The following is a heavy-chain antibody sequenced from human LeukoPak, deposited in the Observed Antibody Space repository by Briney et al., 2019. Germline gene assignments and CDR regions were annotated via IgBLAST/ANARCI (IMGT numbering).Heavy chain of an antibody. J-gene: IGHJ1*01. D-gene: IGHD1-26*01. CDR1: GYTFTSSG. CDR3: ARDRVQIVGASSVYFQY. Sequence: ASVKVSCKASGYTFTSSGISWVRQAPGQGLEWMGWISGYNGNTKYAQRFQGRVTMTTDTPPTTAYMDLRSLRSDDTAMYFCARDRVQIVGASSVYFQYWGQGTLVTVSS. V-gene: IGHV1-18*01. CDR2: ISGYNGNT.